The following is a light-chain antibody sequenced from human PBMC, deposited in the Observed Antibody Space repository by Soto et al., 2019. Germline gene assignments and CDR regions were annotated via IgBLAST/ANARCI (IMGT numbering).Light chain of an antibody. Sequence: IILTQTPATLSLSPGERATLSRMASQTVSSNYLAWCQQRPGQAPRLLIYGASTRAAGIPDRFSGSGSGTDFTLTTTRLEPEDSAVYFCQQYTGPPTTFGQGTRLEI. CDR3: QQYTGPPTT. CDR2: GAS. CDR1: QTVSSNY. J-gene: IGKJ5*01. V-gene: IGKV3-20*01.